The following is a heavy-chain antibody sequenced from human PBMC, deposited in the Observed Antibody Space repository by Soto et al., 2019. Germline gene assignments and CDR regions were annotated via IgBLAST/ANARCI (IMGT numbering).Heavy chain of an antibody. J-gene: IGHJ6*04. CDR2: MNQDGSEK. D-gene: IGHD1-1*01. Sequence: EVQLVEPGGGLVQPGGSLRLSGTVSGFTFGDYGMTWVRQAPGKGLEWVANMNQDGSEKYYVDSVQGRFAISRDNAKNSLYLQMLSLSAEDTAVYYCASQRVSYAMDVWGKGTTVTVSS. CDR3: ASQRVSYAMDV. V-gene: IGHV3-7*05. CDR1: GFTFGDYG.